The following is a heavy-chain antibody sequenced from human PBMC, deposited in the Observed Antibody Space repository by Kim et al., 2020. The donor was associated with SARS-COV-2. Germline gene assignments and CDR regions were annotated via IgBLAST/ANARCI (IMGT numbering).Heavy chain of an antibody. Sequence: SETLSLTCTVSGGSISSSNYYWGWIRQPPGKGLEWIGSIYYSGSTYYNPSLKSRVTISVDTSKNQFSLKLSSVTAADTAVYYCARRYYDVWGGYFAPDAFDIWGQGTMVTVSS. V-gene: IGHV4-39*01. J-gene: IGHJ3*02. CDR3: ARRYYDVWGGYFAPDAFDI. D-gene: IGHD3-3*01. CDR1: GGSISSSNYY. CDR2: IYYSGST.